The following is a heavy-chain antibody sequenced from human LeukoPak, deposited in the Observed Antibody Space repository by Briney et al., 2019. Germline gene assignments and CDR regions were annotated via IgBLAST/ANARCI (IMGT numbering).Heavy chain of an antibody. J-gene: IGHJ4*02. D-gene: IGHD5-18*01. Sequence: GGSLRLSCAASGFTFSSYGMHWVRQAPGKGLEWVAFIRYDGSNKYYADSVKGRFTISRDNSKNTLYLQMNSLRAEDTAVYYCAKATRVDTAMVPFDYWGQGTLDTVSS. CDR1: GFTFSSYG. CDR2: IRYDGSNK. CDR3: AKATRVDTAMVPFDY. V-gene: IGHV3-30*02.